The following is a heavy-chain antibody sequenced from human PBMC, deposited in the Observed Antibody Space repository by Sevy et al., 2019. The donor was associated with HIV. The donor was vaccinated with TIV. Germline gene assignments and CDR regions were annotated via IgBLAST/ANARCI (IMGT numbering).Heavy chain of an antibody. D-gene: IGHD1-26*01. J-gene: IGHJ4*02. V-gene: IGHV3-74*01. CDR2: ITGDGTSI. Sequence: GGSLRLSCVASGFTFNTYWMHWVRQAPGKGLVWVSRITGDGTSIIYADSVKGRFTISRDNAKNTLYLQMSGLRAEDTAVYYCERDRYYSVDYWGQGTLVTVSS. CDR1: GFTFNTYW. CDR3: ERDRYYSVDY.